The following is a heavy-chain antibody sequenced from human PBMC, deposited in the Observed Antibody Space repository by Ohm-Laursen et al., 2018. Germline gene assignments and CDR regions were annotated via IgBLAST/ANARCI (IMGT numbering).Heavy chain of an antibody. CDR1: GFTFSGYG. CDR2: IWYDGTNK. D-gene: IGHD1-26*01. CDR3: AKRLWDIRSESFDF. Sequence: SLRLSCAASGFTFSGYGMHWVRQAPGKGLEWVAVIWYDGTNKYYADSVKGRFTISRDNSKNTLYLQMNSLRVEDTALYYCAKRLWDIRSESFDFWGQGTRVTVSS. J-gene: IGHJ4*02. V-gene: IGHV3-33*06.